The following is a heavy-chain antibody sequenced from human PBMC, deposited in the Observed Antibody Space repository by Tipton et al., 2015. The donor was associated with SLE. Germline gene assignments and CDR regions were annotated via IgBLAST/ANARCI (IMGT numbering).Heavy chain of an antibody. Sequence: RSLRLSCAASGFTFSNHAIHWVRQVPGKGLEWVAVISYDGNNKYYADSVQGRFTISRDNSKNTLSLHMNSLRTEDTAVYYCASQLTILDAFDIWGQGTMVTVSS. V-gene: IGHV3-30-3*01. CDR1: GFTFSNHA. J-gene: IGHJ3*02. CDR3: ASQLTILDAFDI. CDR2: ISYDGNNK. D-gene: IGHD1-1*01.